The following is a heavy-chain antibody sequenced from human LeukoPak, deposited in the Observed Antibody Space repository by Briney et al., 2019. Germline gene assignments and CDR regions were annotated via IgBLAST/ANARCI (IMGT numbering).Heavy chain of an antibody. V-gene: IGHV4-4*02. Sequence: SETLSLTCAVSGGSISSTNWWSWVRQPPGKGLEWIGEIYHSGSTNYNPSLKSRVTISVDKSKNQFSLKLTSVTAADTAIYYCARGEFDGGVYFDYWGQGTLITVSS. J-gene: IGHJ4*02. D-gene: IGHD3-16*01. CDR1: GGSISSTNW. CDR3: ARGEFDGGVYFDY. CDR2: IYHSGST.